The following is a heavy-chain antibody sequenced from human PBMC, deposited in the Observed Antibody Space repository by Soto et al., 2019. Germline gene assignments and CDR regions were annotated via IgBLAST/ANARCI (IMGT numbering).Heavy chain of an antibody. D-gene: IGHD1-26*01. CDR1: GFIFRTYG. CDR2: IQSDGSKQ. Sequence: QVQVVESGGCVVQPGRSLTLSCVTSGFIFRTYGMHWVRQAPGKGLEWVAAIQSDGSKQYYAESVKGRFIISRDDSENTLFLQMNSLRADDTAQYFCGRDLQVGVIYFDPWGQGTLVTVSS. J-gene: IGHJ5*02. CDR3: GRDLQVGVIYFDP. V-gene: IGHV3-33*05.